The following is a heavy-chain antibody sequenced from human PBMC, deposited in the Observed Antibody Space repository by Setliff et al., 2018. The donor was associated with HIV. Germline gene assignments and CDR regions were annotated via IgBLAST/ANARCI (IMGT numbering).Heavy chain of an antibody. Sequence: PGGSLRLSCAASGFTFSSYSMNWVRQAPGKGLEWVSYISSSSSYIYYADSVRGRFTIARDDAKSSLYLQMNSLRAEDTAVYYCARVGYCSSTSCPWDAFDIWGQGTMVTVSS. J-gene: IGHJ3*02. CDR2: ISSSSSYI. CDR1: GFTFSSYS. CDR3: ARVGYCSSTSCPWDAFDI. D-gene: IGHD2-2*01. V-gene: IGHV3-21*05.